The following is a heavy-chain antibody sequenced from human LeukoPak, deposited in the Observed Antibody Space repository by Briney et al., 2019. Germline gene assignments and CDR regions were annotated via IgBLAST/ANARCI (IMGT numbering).Heavy chain of an antibody. V-gene: IGHV1-8*01. Sequence: GASVKVSCKASGYTFTSYDINWVRQATGQGLEWMGWMNPNSGNTGYAQKFQGRVTMTRNTSISTAYMELSSLRSEDMAVYYCARASITYDFWSGYFFYYYYGMDVWGQGTTVTVSS. J-gene: IGHJ6*02. CDR1: GYTFTSYD. CDR3: ARASITYDFWSGYFFYYYYGMDV. CDR2: MNPNSGNT. D-gene: IGHD3-3*01.